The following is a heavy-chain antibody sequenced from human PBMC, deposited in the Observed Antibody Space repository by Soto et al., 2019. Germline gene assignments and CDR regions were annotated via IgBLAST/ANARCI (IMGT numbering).Heavy chain of an antibody. D-gene: IGHD6-13*01. V-gene: IGHV3-30*18. CDR2: ISYDGSTI. Sequence: QVQLVESGGGVVQPGRSLRLSCAASGFTFSSYAMHWVRQAPGKGLEWVAVISYDGSTIYYADSVKGRFSISRDNSKNTLHMEMHNLRPEDTAVYYCVKVDGSSSWYRFYFDYWGQGTLVTVSS. CDR3: VKVDGSSSWYRFYFDY. CDR1: GFTFSSYA. J-gene: IGHJ4*02.